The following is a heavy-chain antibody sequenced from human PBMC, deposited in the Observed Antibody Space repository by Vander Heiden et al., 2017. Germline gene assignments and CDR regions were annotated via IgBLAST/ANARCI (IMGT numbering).Heavy chain of an antibody. D-gene: IGHD3-3*01. CDR2: IYYSGST. Sequence: QLQLQESGPGLVKPSETLSLTCTVAGGSISSSSYYWGWIRQPPGKGLEWIGSIYYSGSTYYNPSLKSRVTISVDTSKNQFSLKLSSVTAADTAVYYCACYYDFWSGYQGFDYWGQGTLVTVSS. V-gene: IGHV4-39*01. J-gene: IGHJ4*02. CDR3: ACYYDFWSGYQGFDY. CDR1: GGSISSSSYY.